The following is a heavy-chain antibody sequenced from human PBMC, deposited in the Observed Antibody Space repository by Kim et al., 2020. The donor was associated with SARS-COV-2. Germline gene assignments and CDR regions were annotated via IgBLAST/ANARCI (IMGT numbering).Heavy chain of an antibody. Sequence: SETLSLTCTVSGGSVSSGSYYWSWIRQPPGKGLEWIGYIYYSGSTNYNPSLKSRVTISVDTFKNQFSLKLSSVTAADTAVYYCAGAYCGGDCYSGYFDYWGQGTLGTVSS. CDR1: GGSVSSGSYY. J-gene: IGHJ4*02. V-gene: IGHV4-61*01. CDR3: AGAYCGGDCYSGYFDY. D-gene: IGHD2-21*01. CDR2: IYYSGST.